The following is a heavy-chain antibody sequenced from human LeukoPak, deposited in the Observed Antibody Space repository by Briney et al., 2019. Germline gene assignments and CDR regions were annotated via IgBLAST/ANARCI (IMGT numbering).Heavy chain of an antibody. Sequence: GGSLRLSCAASGFTFSSYAMNWVRQAPGKGLEWVSISGSGGDTYYADSVKGRFTISRDDSKNTLYLQMNSLRAEDTAVYYCAKARGATYGTYYFDYWGQGTLVTVSS. D-gene: IGHD4/OR15-4a*01. CDR2: ISGSGGDT. V-gene: IGHV3-23*01. CDR3: AKARGATYGTYYFDY. J-gene: IGHJ4*02. CDR1: GFTFSSYA.